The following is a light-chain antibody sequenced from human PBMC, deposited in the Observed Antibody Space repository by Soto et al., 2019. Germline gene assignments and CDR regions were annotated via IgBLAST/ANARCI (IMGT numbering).Light chain of an antibody. V-gene: IGKV3-15*01. CDR2: GAS. Sequence: EIVMTQSPATLSVSPGERATLSCRASQSVSSDLAWSHQKPGQAPRLLIYGASTRATGIPARFSGSGSGTEFTLTINSLQSEDFAVYYCQQYNNWPRTFGQGTKVDI. CDR3: QQYNNWPRT. CDR1: QSVSSD. J-gene: IGKJ1*01.